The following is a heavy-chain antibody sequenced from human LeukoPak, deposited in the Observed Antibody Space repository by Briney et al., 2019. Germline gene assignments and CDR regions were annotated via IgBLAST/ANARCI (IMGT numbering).Heavy chain of an antibody. V-gene: IGHV3-11*04. CDR3: ARAENIVVVVAANPQINYMDV. J-gene: IGHJ6*03. D-gene: IGHD2-15*01. Sequence: GGSLRLSCAASGFTFSNAWMSWVRQAPGKGLEWVSYISSSGSTIYYADSVKGRFTISRDNAKNSLYLQMNSLRAEDTAVYYCARAENIVVVVAANPQINYMDVLGKGATVTISS. CDR1: GFTFSNAW. CDR2: ISSSGSTI.